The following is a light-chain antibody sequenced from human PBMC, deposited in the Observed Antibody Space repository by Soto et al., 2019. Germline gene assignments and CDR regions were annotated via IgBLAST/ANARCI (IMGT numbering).Light chain of an antibody. CDR2: DAS. V-gene: IGLV2-14*03. J-gene: IGLJ1*01. Sequence: QSVLTQPASVSASPGQSITISCIGTYSDIGGYKHVSWYQQHPGKAPKLIIYDASSRPSGISNRFSASKSANTASLTISGLRADDEADYYCSSYTSSTSLLIFGAGTKVTVL. CDR3: SSYTSSTSLLI. CDR1: YSDIGGYKH.